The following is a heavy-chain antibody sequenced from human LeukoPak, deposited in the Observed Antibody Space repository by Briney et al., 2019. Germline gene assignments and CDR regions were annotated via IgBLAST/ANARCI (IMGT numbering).Heavy chain of an antibody. Sequence: SVKVSCKASGGTFSSYAISWVRQAPGQGLEWMGGIIPIFGTANYAQKFQGRVTITADESTSTAYMELSSLRSEDTAVYYCARGLQDIVAVPAEDHYYYYGMDVWGKGTTVTVSS. CDR2: IIPIFGTA. CDR1: GGTFSSYA. CDR3: ARGLQDIVAVPAEDHYYYYGMDV. J-gene: IGHJ6*04. D-gene: IGHD2-2*01. V-gene: IGHV1-69*13.